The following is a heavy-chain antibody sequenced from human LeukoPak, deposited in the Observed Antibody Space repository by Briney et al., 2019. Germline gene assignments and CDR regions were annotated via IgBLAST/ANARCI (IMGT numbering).Heavy chain of an antibody. J-gene: IGHJ4*02. CDR3: ARAIRPPRAAAALVGGKTYYFDY. CDR1: GYTFTSYV. Sequence: ASVKASCKASGYTFTSYVINWWRQATGQRLEWMGWMNPNSGNTGYAQKIQGRVTITRNTAISTAYMELSSLRSEDTAVYYCARAIRPPRAAAALVGGKTYYFDYWGQGTLVTVSS. D-gene: IGHD6-13*01. V-gene: IGHV1-8*02. CDR2: MNPNSGNT.